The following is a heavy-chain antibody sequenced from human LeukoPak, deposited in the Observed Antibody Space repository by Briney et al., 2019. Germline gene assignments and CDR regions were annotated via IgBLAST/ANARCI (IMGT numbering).Heavy chain of an antibody. J-gene: IGHJ1*01. CDR1: GGSISSGSYY. CDR3: ARGGYSENSGYYEFFQH. V-gene: IGHV4-61*02. CDR2: IYTSGST. D-gene: IGHD3-22*01. Sequence: PSQTLSLTCTVSGGSISSGSYYWSWIRQPAGKGLEWIGRIYTSGSTIYNPSLKSRVTISLDTSKNQFSLKLNSVTAADTAVYYCARGGYSENSGYYEFFQHWGQGTLVTVSS.